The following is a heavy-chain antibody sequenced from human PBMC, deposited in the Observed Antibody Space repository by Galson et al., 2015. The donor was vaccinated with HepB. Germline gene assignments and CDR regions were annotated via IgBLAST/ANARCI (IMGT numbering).Heavy chain of an antibody. CDR2: IQHVGSPI. CDR1: GLTFRRSG. CDR3: ARETSRIVFHAFDI. J-gene: IGHJ3*02. D-gene: IGHD2-21*01. V-gene: IGHV3-33*01. Sequence: SLRLSCAASGLTFRRSGMHWVRQAPGKGLEWLAVIQHVGSPIRYADSVKGRFTVSRDNSKNTPYLEMNNLRAEDTAVYYCARETSRIVFHAFDIWGQGTMATVSS.